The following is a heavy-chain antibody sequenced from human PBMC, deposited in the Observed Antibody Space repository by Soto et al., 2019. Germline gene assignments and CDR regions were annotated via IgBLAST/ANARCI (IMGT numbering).Heavy chain of an antibody. J-gene: IGHJ4*02. V-gene: IGHV3-30*18. CDR3: AKDPPRYSGWYGGYFDY. Sequence: PGGSLRLSCAASGFTFSSYGMHWVRQAPGKGLEWVAVISYDGSNKYYADSVKGRFTISRDNSKNTLYLQMNSLRAEDTAVYYCAKDPPRYSGWYGGYFDYWGQGTLVTVSS. CDR1: GFTFSSYG. CDR2: ISYDGSNK. D-gene: IGHD6-19*01.